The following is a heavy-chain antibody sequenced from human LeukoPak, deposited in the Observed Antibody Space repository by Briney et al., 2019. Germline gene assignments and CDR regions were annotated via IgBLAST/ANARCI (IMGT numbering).Heavy chain of an antibody. CDR2: IYYSGST. CDR1: GGSISSSSYY. J-gene: IGHJ4*02. CDR3: ARGTTIIPYHRYSSSRYYFDY. Sequence: KASETLSLTCTVSGGSISSSSYYWGWIRQPPGKGLEWIGSIYYSGSTYYNPSLKSRVTISVDTSKNQFSLKLSSVTAADTAVYYCARGTTIIPYHRYSSSRYYFDYWGQGTLVTVSS. V-gene: IGHV4-39*07. D-gene: IGHD6-13*01.